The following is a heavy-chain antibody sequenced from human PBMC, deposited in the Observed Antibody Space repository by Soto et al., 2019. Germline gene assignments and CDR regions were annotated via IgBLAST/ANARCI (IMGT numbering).Heavy chain of an antibody. V-gene: IGHV1-18*04. D-gene: IGHD1-26*01. J-gene: IGHJ6*02. Sequence: ASVKVSCKAAGYTFFTYGINWLRQAPGQGLEWMGWVSPYNGDTNYAQRVQGRVTMTTDTSTKTAYMELRSLRSDDTAVYFCAREVGHMDVWGQGTTVTVSS. CDR3: AREVGHMDV. CDR2: VSPYNGDT. CDR1: GYTFFTYG.